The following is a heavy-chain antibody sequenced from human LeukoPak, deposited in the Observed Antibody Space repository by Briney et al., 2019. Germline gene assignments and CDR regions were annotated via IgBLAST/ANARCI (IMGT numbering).Heavy chain of an antibody. CDR1: GYTFTGYY. CDR3: ARDYRDYDYVWGSYRYIAPGY. J-gene: IGHJ4*02. V-gene: IGHV1-2*02. D-gene: IGHD3-16*02. Sequence: ASVKVSCKASGYTFTGYYMHWVRQAPGQGLEWMGWINPNSGGTNYAQKFQGRVTMTRDTSISTAFMELSSLRSDDTAVYYCARDYRDYDYVWGSYRYIAPGYWGQGTLVTVSS. CDR2: INPNSGGT.